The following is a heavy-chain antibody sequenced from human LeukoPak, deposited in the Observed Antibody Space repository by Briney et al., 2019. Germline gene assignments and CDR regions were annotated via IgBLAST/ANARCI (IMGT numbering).Heavy chain of an antibody. CDR2: INHSGST. D-gene: IGHD2-15*01. CDR1: GGSFSGYY. V-gene: IGHV4-34*01. CDR3: ARLLAGCPGGRCRAHFDY. J-gene: IGHJ4*02. Sequence: SETLSLTCAVYGGSFSGYYWSWIRQPPGKGLEWIGEINHSGSTNYNPSLKSRVTISVDTSKNQFSLKLSSVTAADTAVYYCARLLAGCPGGRCRAHFDYWDQGTLVTVSS.